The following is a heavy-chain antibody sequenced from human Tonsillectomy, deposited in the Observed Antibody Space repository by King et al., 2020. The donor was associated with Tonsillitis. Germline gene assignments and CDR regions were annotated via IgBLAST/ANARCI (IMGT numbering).Heavy chain of an antibody. D-gene: IGHD1-26*01. Sequence: QLVQSGDEVKKPGASMKVSCKASGFNFTTYGISWVRQAPGQGLEWMGWISGYNDNTNYAQKLQGRVTITTDTSTSTVYMELRSLRSDDTAVYYCARDREVGAPRAPDTFDIWGQGTMITVSS. CDR1: GFNFTTYG. V-gene: IGHV1-18*01. CDR3: ARDREVGAPRAPDTFDI. J-gene: IGHJ3*02. CDR2: ISGYNDNT.